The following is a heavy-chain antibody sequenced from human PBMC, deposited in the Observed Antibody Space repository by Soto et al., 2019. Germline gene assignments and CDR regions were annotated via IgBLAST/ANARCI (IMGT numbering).Heavy chain of an antibody. CDR3: ARVGSSTVTTYWDY. CDR1: GGSISSYY. CDR2: IYYSGST. D-gene: IGHD4-17*01. J-gene: IGHJ4*02. V-gene: IGHV4-59*01. Sequence: KTSETLSLTCTVSGGSISSYYWSWIRQPPGKGLEWIGYIYYSGSTNYNPSLKSRVTISVDTSKNQFSLKLSSVTAADTAVYYCARVGSSTVTTYWDYWGQGTLVTVSS.